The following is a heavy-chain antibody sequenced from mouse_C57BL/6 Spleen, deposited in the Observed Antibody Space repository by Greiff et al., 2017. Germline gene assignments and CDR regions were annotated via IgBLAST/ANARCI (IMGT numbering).Heavy chain of an antibody. CDR1: GYTFTSYW. CDR3: TIPHSPSYAMDY. Sequence: QVQLQQPGAELVKPGASVKVSCKASGYTFTSYWMHWVKQRPGQGLEWIGRIHPSDSDTNYNQKFKGKATLTAAKSSSTAYMQLSSLTSEDSTVYYCTIPHSPSYAMDYWGQGTSVTVSS. V-gene: IGHV1-74*01. D-gene: IGHD2-10*02. CDR2: IHPSDSDT. J-gene: IGHJ4*01.